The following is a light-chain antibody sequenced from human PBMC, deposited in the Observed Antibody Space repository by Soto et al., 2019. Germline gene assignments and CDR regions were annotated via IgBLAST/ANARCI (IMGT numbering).Light chain of an antibody. V-gene: IGKV3-20*01. CDR2: VAS. J-gene: IGKJ1*01. CDR1: QTVGRDY. CDR3: QQYGSSPMT. Sequence: EIVLTQSPGTLSMSPGEGATLSCRASQTVGRDYLAWYQQRPGQAPRLLIYVASSRATGIPDRFSGSGSGTDFTLTISRLEPEDFAVYYCQQYGSSPMTFGQGTKVDIK.